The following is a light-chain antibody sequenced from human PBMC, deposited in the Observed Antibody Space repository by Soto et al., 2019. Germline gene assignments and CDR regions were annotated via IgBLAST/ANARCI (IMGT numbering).Light chain of an antibody. Sequence: QSVLTQPASVSPSPGQSITISCTGTSSDVGLYDYVSWYQQHPVKAPQLMIYAVSNRPSGVSNRFSASKSGNTASLFISGLHAEDEADYSCSSYTSDSSYVFGSGTKVTV. J-gene: IGLJ1*01. CDR3: SSYTSDSSYV. V-gene: IGLV2-14*01. CDR1: SSDVGLYDY. CDR2: AVS.